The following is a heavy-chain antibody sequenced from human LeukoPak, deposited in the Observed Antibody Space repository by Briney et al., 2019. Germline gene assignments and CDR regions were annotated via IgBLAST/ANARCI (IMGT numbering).Heavy chain of an antibody. V-gene: IGHV3-48*04. CDR1: GFTFSSYS. D-gene: IGHD2-2*01. CDR2: ISSSSSTI. Sequence: GGSLRLFCAASGFTFSSYSMNGVRQAPGKGLEWVSYISSSSSTIYYADSVKGRFTISRDNAKNSLYLQMNSLRGEDTAVYYCARDTRGESDYWGQGTLVTVSS. J-gene: IGHJ4*02. CDR3: ARDTRGESDY.